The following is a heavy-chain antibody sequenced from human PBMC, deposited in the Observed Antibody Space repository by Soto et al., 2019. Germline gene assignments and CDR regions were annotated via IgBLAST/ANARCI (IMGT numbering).Heavy chain of an antibody. D-gene: IGHD3-9*01. CDR3: AKDVILTGSGPKYYYYYGMDV. Sequence: PGGSLRLSCAASGFTFSSYAMSWVRQAPGKGLEWVSAISGSGGSTYYADSVKGRFTISRDNSKNTLYLQMNSLRAEDTAVYYCAKDVILTGSGPKYYYYYGMDVWGQGTTVTVSS. CDR1: GFTFSSYA. CDR2: ISGSGGST. J-gene: IGHJ6*02. V-gene: IGHV3-23*01.